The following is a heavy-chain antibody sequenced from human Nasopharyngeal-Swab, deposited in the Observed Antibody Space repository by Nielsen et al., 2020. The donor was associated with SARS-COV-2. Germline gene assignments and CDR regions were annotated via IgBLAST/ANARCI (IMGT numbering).Heavy chain of an antibody. V-gene: IGHV3-30*18. Sequence: GGPLRLSCAASGFTFSSYGMHWARQAPGKGLEWVAVISYDGSNKYYADSVKGRFTISRDNSKNTLYLQMNSLRAEDTAVYYCAKGGGTTGTVGLDIWGQGTMVTVSS. D-gene: IGHD1-1*01. CDR3: AKGGGTTGTVGLDI. J-gene: IGHJ3*02. CDR1: GFTFSSYG. CDR2: ISYDGSNK.